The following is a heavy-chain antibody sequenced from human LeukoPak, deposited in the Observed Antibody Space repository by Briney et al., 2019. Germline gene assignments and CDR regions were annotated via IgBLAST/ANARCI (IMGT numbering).Heavy chain of an antibody. D-gene: IGHD3-9*01. CDR1: GYTFTGYY. CDR2: INPNSGGT. J-gene: IGHJ4*02. Sequence: GASVKVSCKASGYTFTGYYMHWVRQAPGQGLEWMGWINPNSGGTNYAQKFQGRVTMTRDTSISTAYMELSRLRSDDTAVYYCARVPNILTGYFDYWGQGTLVTVSS. V-gene: IGHV1-2*02. CDR3: ARVPNILTGYFDY.